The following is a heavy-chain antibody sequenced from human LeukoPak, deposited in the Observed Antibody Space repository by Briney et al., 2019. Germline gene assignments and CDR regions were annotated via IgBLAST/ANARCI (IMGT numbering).Heavy chain of an antibody. V-gene: IGHV3-21*01. J-gene: IGHJ1*01. CDR1: GFTFSSYS. D-gene: IGHD3-3*01. CDR3: ARDPSPLGVG. CDR2: ISSSSSYI. Sequence: GGSLRLSCAASGFTFSSYSMNWVRQAPGKGLEWVSSISSSSSYIYYADSVKGRFTISRDSAKNSLYLQMNSLRAEDTAVYYCARDPSPLGVGWGQGTLVTVSS.